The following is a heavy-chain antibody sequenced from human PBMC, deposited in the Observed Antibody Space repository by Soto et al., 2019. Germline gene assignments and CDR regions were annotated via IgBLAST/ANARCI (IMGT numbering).Heavy chain of an antibody. CDR1: GFTFSSYA. CDR3: ARGRIAARRIYFDY. D-gene: IGHD6-6*01. Sequence: GGSLRLSCAASGFTFSSYAMHWVRQAPGKGLEYVSAISSNGGSTYYANSVKGRFTISRDNSKNTLYLQMGSLRAEDMAVYYCARGRIAARRIYFDYWGQGTLVTVSS. CDR2: ISSNGGST. V-gene: IGHV3-64*01. J-gene: IGHJ4*02.